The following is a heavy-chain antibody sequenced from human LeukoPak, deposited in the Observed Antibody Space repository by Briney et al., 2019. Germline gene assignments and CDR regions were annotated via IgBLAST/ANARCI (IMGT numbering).Heavy chain of an antibody. CDR1: GFTFSSYG. J-gene: IGHJ5*02. CDR2: IRYDGSNK. D-gene: IGHD2-2*02. V-gene: IGHV3-30*02. Sequence: GGSLRLSCAASGFTFSSYGMHWVRQAPGKGLEWVAFIRYDGSNKYYADSVKGRFTISRDNSKNTLYLQMNSLRAEDTAVYYCARAPKSFYCSSTSCSTTRWFDPWGQGTLVTVSS. CDR3: ARAPKSFYCSSTSCSTTRWFDP.